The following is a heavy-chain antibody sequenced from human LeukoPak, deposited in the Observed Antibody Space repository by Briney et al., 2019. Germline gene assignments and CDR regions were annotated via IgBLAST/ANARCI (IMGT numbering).Heavy chain of an antibody. CDR1: GFTFSSYA. CDR3: AKGQGGDFWSGSAYFD. J-gene: IGHJ4*02. D-gene: IGHD3-3*01. CDR2: IVGSGGST. Sequence: GGSLRLSCAASGFTFSSYAMSWVRQAPGKGLEWVSAIVGSGGSTYYADSMKGRFTISRDNSKNTLYLQMNSLRAEDTAVYYCAKGQGGDFWSGSAYFDWGQGSLVTVSS. V-gene: IGHV3-23*01.